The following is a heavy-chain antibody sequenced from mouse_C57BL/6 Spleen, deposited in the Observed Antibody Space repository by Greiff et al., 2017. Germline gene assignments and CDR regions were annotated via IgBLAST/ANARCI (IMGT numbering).Heavy chain of an antibody. CDR2: INPYNGGT. J-gene: IGHJ2*01. D-gene: IGHD1-1*01. CDR1: GYTFTDYY. CDR3: ARRGFDYGSSDY. Sequence: SGPVLVKPGASVKMSCKASGYTFTDYYMNWVKQSHGKSLEWIGVINPYNGGTSYNQKFKGKATLTVDKSSSTAYMELNSLTSEDSAVYYCARRGFDYGSSDYWGQGTTLTVSS. V-gene: IGHV1-19*01.